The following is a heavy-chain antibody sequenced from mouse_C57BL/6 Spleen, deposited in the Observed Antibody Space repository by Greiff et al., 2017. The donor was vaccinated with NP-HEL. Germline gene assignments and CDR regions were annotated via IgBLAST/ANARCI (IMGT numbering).Heavy chain of an antibody. Sequence: VQLKESGAELVRPGASVTLSCKASGYTFTDYEMHWVKQTPVHGLEWIGAIDPETGGTAYNQKFKGKAILTADKSSSTAYMELRSLTSEDSAVYYCTRDYGSSLLWFWGQGTLVTVSA. V-gene: IGHV1-15*01. CDR1: GYTFTDYE. J-gene: IGHJ3*01. D-gene: IGHD1-1*01. CDR3: TRDYGSSLLWF. CDR2: IDPETGGT.